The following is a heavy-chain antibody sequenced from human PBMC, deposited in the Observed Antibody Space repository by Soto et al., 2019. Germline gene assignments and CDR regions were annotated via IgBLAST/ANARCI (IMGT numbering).Heavy chain of an antibody. CDR1: GVSIINHH. CDR2: VYSSGRT. Sequence: PSETLSLTCAVAGVSIINHHWTWILQPAGKGLEWLGRVYSSGRTTYNPSLKRRLTMSVDTSKNQFTLHLSSVTAADTAVYYCARREDTFDFWGQGMLVTVSS. V-gene: IGHV4-4*07. CDR3: ARREDTFDF. J-gene: IGHJ4*02.